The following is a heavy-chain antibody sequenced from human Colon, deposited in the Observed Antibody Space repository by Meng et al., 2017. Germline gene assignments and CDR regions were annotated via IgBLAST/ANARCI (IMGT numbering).Heavy chain of an antibody. J-gene: IGHJ4*02. CDR3: ARVPTTVDPFES. Sequence: GLLQEAGPGLVKPSGTLSLTCTVSGGSISSNNWWSWVRQSPGRGLEWIGEIYQSGSTNYSPSLKSRVTISLDKSKNQFSLKVSYMTAADTAVYFCARVPTTVDPFESWGQGTLVTVSS. V-gene: IGHV4-4*02. CDR2: IYQSGST. CDR1: GGSISSNNW. D-gene: IGHD4-23*01.